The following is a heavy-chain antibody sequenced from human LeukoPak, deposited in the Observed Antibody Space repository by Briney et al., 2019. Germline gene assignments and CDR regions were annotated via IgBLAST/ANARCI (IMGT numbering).Heavy chain of an antibody. D-gene: IGHD6-19*01. CDR1: GFTFSNYG. J-gene: IGHJ4*02. CDR2: IWYDGSNK. CDR3: ARDGPLAVAGIWY. V-gene: IGHV3-33*01. Sequence: PGGSLRLSCAASGFTFSNYGMHWVRQAPGKGLEWVAVIWYDGSNKYYEDSVKGRFTISRDNSKNTLYLQMNSLRVEDTAVYYCARDGPLAVAGIWYWGQGTLVTVSS.